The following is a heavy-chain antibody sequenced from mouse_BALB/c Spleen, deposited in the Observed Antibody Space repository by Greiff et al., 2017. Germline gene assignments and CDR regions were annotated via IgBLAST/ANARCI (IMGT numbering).Heavy chain of an antibody. CDR1: GFTFNDSY. CDR2: IDPANGNT. Sequence: VQLKESGAELVKPGASVKLSCTASGFTFNDSYMHWVKQRPEQGLEWIGRIDPANGNTKYDPKFQGKATITADTSSNTAYLQLSSLTSEDTAVYYCARSQLTEADYFDYWGQGTTLTVSS. CDR3: ARSQLTEADYFDY. D-gene: IGHD4-1*01. V-gene: IGHV14-3*02. J-gene: IGHJ2*01.